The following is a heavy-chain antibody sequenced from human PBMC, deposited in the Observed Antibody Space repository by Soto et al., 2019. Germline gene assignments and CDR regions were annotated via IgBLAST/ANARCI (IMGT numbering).Heavy chain of an antibody. CDR2: IDYSGST. CDR3: ARHTPAISNSDH. V-gene: IGHV4-39*01. CDR1: GGSISSSSYY. D-gene: IGHD2-15*01. J-gene: IGHJ4*02. Sequence: QLQLQESGPGLVKPSETLSLTCTVSGGSISSSSYYWGWIRQPPGKGLEWIGSIDYSGSTYYNPSLKSRVTISVDTSKNQFSLKLSSVTAAATAVYYCARHTPAISNSDHWGQGTLVTVSS.